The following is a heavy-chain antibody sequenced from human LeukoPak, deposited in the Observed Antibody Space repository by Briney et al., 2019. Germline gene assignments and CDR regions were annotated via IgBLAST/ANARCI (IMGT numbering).Heavy chain of an antibody. CDR1: GGPISSSNW. D-gene: IGHD6-19*01. CDR2: IYHSGST. J-gene: IGHJ3*02. Sequence: SGTLSLTCAVSGGPISSSNWRSWVRPPPGKGLEWIGEIYHSGSTNYNPSLKSRVTISVDKSKNQFSLKLSSVTAADTAVYYCRVAGNDAFDIWGQGTMVTVSS. V-gene: IGHV4-4*02. CDR3: RVAGNDAFDI.